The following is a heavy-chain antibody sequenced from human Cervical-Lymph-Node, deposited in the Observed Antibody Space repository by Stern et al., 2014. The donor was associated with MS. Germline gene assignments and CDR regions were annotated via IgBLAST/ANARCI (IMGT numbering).Heavy chain of an antibody. D-gene: IGHD6-19*01. CDR3: AREGGNQWLENWFDP. J-gene: IGHJ5*02. CDR1: GYNFTAYA. V-gene: IGHV7-4-1*02. Sequence: QDQLVQSGSELKKPGASVRVSCKASGYNFTAYAINWVRQAPGQGLEWMGWINTNTGHPTYAQAFTGRFVFSVDTSASTTHLQISSLKTDDTAVYYCAREGGNQWLENWFDPWGQGTLVTVSS. CDR2: INTNTGHP.